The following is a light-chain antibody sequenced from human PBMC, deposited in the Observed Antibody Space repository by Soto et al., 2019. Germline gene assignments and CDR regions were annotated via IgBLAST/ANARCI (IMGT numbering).Light chain of an antibody. V-gene: IGKV3-20*01. J-gene: IGKJ1*01. CDR2: DAS. CDR3: HQYGSSPRT. Sequence: EIVLTQSPGTLSLSPGERATLSCSASQSVSSSYLAWYQQKPGQAPRLLIYDASSTATDIPERFSGSGSGTDFNLTISRLEPQDVAVYYCHQYGSSPRTFGRGTKVEI. CDR1: QSVSSSY.